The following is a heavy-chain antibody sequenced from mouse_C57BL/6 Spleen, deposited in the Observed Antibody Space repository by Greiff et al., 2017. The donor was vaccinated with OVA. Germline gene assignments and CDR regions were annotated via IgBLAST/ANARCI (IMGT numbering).Heavy chain of an antibody. D-gene: IGHD3-1*01. V-gene: IGHV1-22*01. J-gene: IGHJ2*01. CDR2: INPNNGGT. Sequence: VQLQQSGPELVKPGASVKLSCKASGFTFTDYNMHWVNQSHGKSLEWIGYINPNNGGTSYNQKFQGKPTLTVNKYSNTAYMELRSLTSEDSAVYYCARERAGNYLDYWGQGTTLTVSS. CDR3: ARERAGNYLDY. CDR1: GFTFTDYN.